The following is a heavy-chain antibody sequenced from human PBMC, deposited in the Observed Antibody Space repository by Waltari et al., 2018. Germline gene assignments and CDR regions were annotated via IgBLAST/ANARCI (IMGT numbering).Heavy chain of an antibody. D-gene: IGHD3-22*01. CDR3: ARVSYSSGYYGGVDY. V-gene: IGHV4-30-2*01. CDR2: IYHSGST. CDR1: GGSISSGGYS. J-gene: IGHJ4*02. Sequence: QLQLQESGSGLVKPSQTLSLTCAVSGGSISSGGYSWSWIRPPPGKGLEWIGYIYHSGSTYYNPSLKSRVTISVDRSKNQFSLKLSSVTAADTAVYYCARVSYSSGYYGGVDYWGQGTLVTVSS.